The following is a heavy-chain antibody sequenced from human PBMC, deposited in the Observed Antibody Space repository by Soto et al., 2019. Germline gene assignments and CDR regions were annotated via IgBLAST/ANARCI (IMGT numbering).Heavy chain of an antibody. CDR1: GFTFSHAW. CDR3: YTDQTLFMAH. Sequence: PGGSLRLSCVASGFTFSHAWMSWVRQAPGKGLEWIGRITSKSAGETTAYAAPVTGRFTVSRDDLKNTLYLQVNSLKTEDTGIYYCYTDQTLFMAHWGQGTLVPVSS. V-gene: IGHV3-15*01. CDR2: ITSKSAGETT. J-gene: IGHJ4*02.